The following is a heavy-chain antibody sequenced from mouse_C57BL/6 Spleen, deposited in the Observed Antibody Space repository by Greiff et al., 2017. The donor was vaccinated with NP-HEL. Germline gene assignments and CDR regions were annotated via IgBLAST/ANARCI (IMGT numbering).Heavy chain of an antibody. J-gene: IGHJ2*01. CDR2: ISSGGDYI. Sequence: EVKLMESGEGLVKPGGSLKLSCAASGFTFSSYAMSWVRQTPEKRLEWVAYISSGGDYIYYADTVKGRFTISRDNARNTLYLQMSSLKAEDTAMYYCTRVLRNYFDYWGQGTTLTVSS. D-gene: IGHD1-1*01. V-gene: IGHV5-9-1*02. CDR3: TRVLRNYFDY. CDR1: GFTFSSYA.